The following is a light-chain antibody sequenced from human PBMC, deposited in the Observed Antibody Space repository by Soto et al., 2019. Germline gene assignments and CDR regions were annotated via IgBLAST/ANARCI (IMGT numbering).Light chain of an antibody. Sequence: IGLTQSAGTLSWSAGERATLSCRASQSVSSSLLAWYRQNTGQAPRLLIYGASSRATGIPDRFSGSAYGTDFNLTISRLETEDFAVYYCQQYGSSLWTFGQGTKVDIK. V-gene: IGKV3-20*01. CDR2: GAS. CDR1: QSVSSSL. J-gene: IGKJ1*01. CDR3: QQYGSSLWT.